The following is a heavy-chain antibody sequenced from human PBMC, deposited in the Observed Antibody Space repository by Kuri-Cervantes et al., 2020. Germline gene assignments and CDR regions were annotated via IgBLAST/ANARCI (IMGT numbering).Heavy chain of an antibody. Sequence: ESLKISCTVSGGSISSYYWSWIRQPPGKGLEWIGYIYYSGSTNYNPSLKSRVTISVDTSKNQFSLKLGSVTAADTAVYYCARWYYDFWSGYSIYGMDVWGQGTTVTVSS. V-gene: IGHV4-59*01. CDR1: GGSISSYY. CDR3: ARWYYDFWSGYSIYGMDV. D-gene: IGHD3-3*01. J-gene: IGHJ6*02. CDR2: IYYSGST.